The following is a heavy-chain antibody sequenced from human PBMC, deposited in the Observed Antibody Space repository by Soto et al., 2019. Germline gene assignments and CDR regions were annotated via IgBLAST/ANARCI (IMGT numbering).Heavy chain of an antibody. D-gene: IGHD7-27*01. J-gene: IGHJ4*02. Sequence: QTRSRACAISGDSVSRKSAAWHWIRQSPSRGLEWLGRTYYRSKWSSNYAVSVESRITSNPDTSKNQFSLQLRSVTPDDAAMFSSATTGDYILDYWDPGTLVNAFS. CDR2: TYYRSKWSS. V-gene: IGHV6-1*01. CDR3: ATTGDYILDY. CDR1: GDSVSRKSAA.